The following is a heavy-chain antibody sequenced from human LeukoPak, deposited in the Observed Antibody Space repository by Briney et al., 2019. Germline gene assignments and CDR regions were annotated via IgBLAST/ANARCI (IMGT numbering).Heavy chain of an antibody. Sequence: SETLSLTCTVSGGSMSSGSYYWSWIRQPAGKGLEWIGRIFTSGSTNYNPSLKSRVTMSVDTSKNQFSLKLSSVTAADTAVYYCVRVGIASFDYWGQGTLVTVSS. CDR1: GGSMSSGSYY. V-gene: IGHV4-61*02. CDR2: IFTSGST. J-gene: IGHJ4*02. CDR3: VRVGIASFDY. D-gene: IGHD3-3*02.